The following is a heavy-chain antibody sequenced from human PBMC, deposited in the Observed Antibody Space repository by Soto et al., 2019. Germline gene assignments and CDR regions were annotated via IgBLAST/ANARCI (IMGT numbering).Heavy chain of an antibody. CDR2: INPNSGGT. J-gene: IGHJ3*02. CDR1: GYTFTGYY. CDR3: ARDEPTYYDYVWGSYREGDAFDI. V-gene: IGHV1-2*04. Sequence: ASVKVSCKASGYTFTGYYMHWVRQAPGQGLEWMGWINPNSGGTNYAQKFQGWVTMTRDTSISTAYMELRSLRSDDTAVYYCARDEPTYYDYVWGSYREGDAFDIWGQGTMVTVSS. D-gene: IGHD3-16*02.